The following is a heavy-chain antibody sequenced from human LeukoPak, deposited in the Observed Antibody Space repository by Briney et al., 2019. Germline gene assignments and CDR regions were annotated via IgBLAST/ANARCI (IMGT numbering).Heavy chain of an antibody. D-gene: IGHD3-3*01. V-gene: IGHV3-23*01. J-gene: IGHJ4*02. CDR1: GFTFSSYA. CDR3: AKTRADYDFWSGYHTFDY. CDR2: ISGSGGST. Sequence: GGTLRLSCAASGFTFSSYAMSWVRQAPGKGREWVSAISGSGGSTYYADSVKGRFTISRENSKNTLYLQMNSLRAEGTAVYYCAKTRADYDFWSGYHTFDYWGQGTLVTVSS.